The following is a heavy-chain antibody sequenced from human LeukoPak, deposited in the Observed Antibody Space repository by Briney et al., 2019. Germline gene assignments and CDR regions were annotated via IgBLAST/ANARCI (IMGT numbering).Heavy chain of an antibody. V-gene: IGHV3-64D*06. CDR3: VKTIYGYAVRDY. CDR1: GLIFSDFA. Sequence: GGPLRLSCSASGLIFSDFAMHWVRQAPGKALEYVAAINTNGDTTYYADYVKGRFTISRDNSKNTVFLQMGSLRPDDTAVYYCVKTIYGYAVRDYWGQGARVTVAS. J-gene: IGHJ4*02. D-gene: IGHD3-3*01. CDR2: INTNGDTT.